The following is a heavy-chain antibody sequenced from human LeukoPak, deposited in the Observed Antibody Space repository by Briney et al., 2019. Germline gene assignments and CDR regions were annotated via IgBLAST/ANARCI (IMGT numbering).Heavy chain of an antibody. CDR1: GGSISSYY. V-gene: IGHV4-59*08. CDR3: ARGQRYSSAEAFDI. CDR2: IYYSSST. J-gene: IGHJ3*02. Sequence: PSETLSLTCTVSGGSISSYYWSWIRQPPGKGLEWIGYIYYSSSTNYNPSLKSPVTISIDTSKNQFSLKLSSVTAADTAVYYCARGQRYSSAEAFDIWGQGTMVTVSS. D-gene: IGHD6-19*01.